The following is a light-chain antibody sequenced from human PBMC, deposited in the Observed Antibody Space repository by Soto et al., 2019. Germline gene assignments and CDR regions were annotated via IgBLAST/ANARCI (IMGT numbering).Light chain of an antibody. Sequence: VLTQSPGTLSLSPGERATLSFRVSQSVSSSYLAWYQQKPVQAPRLLIYGASSRATCIPDRFSGSGSGTDFTLTISRLEPEDFAVYYCQQYGSSPRTFGQGTKVDIK. CDR2: GAS. V-gene: IGKV3-20*01. CDR3: QQYGSSPRT. CDR1: QSVSSSY. J-gene: IGKJ1*01.